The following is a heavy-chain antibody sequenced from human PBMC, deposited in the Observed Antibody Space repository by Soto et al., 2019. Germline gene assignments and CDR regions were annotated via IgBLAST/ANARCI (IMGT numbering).Heavy chain of an antibody. J-gene: IGHJ4*02. CDR2: INHSGST. V-gene: IGHV4-34*01. CDR3: ARNWYSSSYFDY. D-gene: IGHD6-13*01. Sequence: QVQLQQWGAGLLKPSETLSLTCAVYGGSFSGYYWSWIRQPPGKGLEWIGEINHSGSTNYNPSLKCRLTISVDTSKNHFSLKRSSVTAADTAVYYCARNWYSSSYFDYWGQVTLVTVS. CDR1: GGSFSGYY.